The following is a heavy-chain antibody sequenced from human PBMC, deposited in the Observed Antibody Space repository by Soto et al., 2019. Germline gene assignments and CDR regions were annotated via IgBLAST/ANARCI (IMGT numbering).Heavy chain of an antibody. J-gene: IGHJ4*02. CDR2: ISASTLTT. D-gene: IGHD2-2*01. V-gene: IGHV3-48*02. CDR3: ARAPQLVAPAATGFDS. Sequence: EVELVESGGGLVQPGGSLRLSCAASGFPFSTYSMSWVRQAPGKGLEWISYISASTLTTFYADSVKGRFPISRDTAQNSLYLQMNSLRDEDTAVYYCARAPQLVAPAATGFDSWGQGTLVTVSS. CDR1: GFPFSTYS.